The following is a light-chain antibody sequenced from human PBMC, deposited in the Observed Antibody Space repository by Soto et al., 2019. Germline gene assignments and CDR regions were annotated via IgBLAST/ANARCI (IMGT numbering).Light chain of an antibody. CDR3: QQRHNSWT. CDR2: DAS. J-gene: IGKJ1*01. CDR1: QSVSSN. V-gene: IGKV3-11*01. Sequence: EIVMTQSPATLSVSPGERATLSCRASQSVSSNLAWYQQKPGQAPRLLIYDASNRATGIPARFSGSGSGTDFTLTISSLEPEDFALYYCQQRHNSWTFGQGTKVDIK.